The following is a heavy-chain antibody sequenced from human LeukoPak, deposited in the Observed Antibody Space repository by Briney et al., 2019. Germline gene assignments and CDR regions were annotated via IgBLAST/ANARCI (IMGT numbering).Heavy chain of an antibody. CDR1: GLSFGSYW. Sequence: GGSLRLSCVASGLSFGSYWMDWVRQAPGKGLEWVANIRKDGGDIHYVDSVKGRFTIPRDNAKNSVYLQMHSLRAEDTAMYYCARDAFGDFSYWGQGILVTVYS. V-gene: IGHV3-7*01. J-gene: IGHJ4*02. CDR2: IRKDGGDI. CDR3: ARDAFGDFSY. D-gene: IGHD3-10*01.